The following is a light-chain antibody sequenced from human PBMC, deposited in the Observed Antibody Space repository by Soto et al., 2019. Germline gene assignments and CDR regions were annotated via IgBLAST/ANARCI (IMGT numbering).Light chain of an antibody. V-gene: IGKV3-15*01. CDR2: DTS. Sequence: EVVMTQSPATLSVSPGDRATLSCRASQSVHNNLAWYQQKAGQAPRLLIFDTSTRATDIPIRFTGGGSGTEFTLTISSLQSEDSAVYYCQQYEIWPLTFGGGTKVEIK. CDR1: QSVHNN. CDR3: QQYEIWPLT. J-gene: IGKJ4*01.